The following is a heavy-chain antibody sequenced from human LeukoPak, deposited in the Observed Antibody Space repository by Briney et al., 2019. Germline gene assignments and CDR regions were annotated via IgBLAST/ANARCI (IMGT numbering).Heavy chain of an antibody. CDR3: ARGYPSLIGNNWFDP. Sequence: PSETLSLTCAVSGYSISSGYYWGWIRQPPGKGLEWIGSIYHSGSTYYNPSLKSRVTISVDTSKNQFSLKLSSVTAADTAVYYCARGYPSLIGNNWFDPWGQGTLVTVSS. CDR1: GYSISSGYY. V-gene: IGHV4-38-2*01. CDR2: IYHSGST. D-gene: IGHD3-22*01. J-gene: IGHJ5*02.